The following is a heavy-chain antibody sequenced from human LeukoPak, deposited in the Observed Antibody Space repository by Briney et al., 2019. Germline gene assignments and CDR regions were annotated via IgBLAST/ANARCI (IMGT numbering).Heavy chain of an antibody. J-gene: IGHJ5*02. V-gene: IGHV1-18*01. Sequence: ASVKVSCKASGYTFTSYGISWVRQAPGQGLEWMGWISAYNGNTNYAQKLQGRVTMTTDTSTSTAYMELRSLRSDDTAVYYCARGVVAATRLVWFDPWGQGTLVIVSS. CDR3: ARGVVAATRLVWFDP. D-gene: IGHD2-15*01. CDR2: ISAYNGNT. CDR1: GYTFTSYG.